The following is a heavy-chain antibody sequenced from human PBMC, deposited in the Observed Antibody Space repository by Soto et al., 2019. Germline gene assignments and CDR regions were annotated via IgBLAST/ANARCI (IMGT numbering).Heavy chain of an antibody. J-gene: IGHJ3*01. CDR1: GDSVSSDITS. V-gene: IGHV6-1*01. D-gene: IGHD3-10*01. CDR2: TYYRSKWFH. CDR3: ARGNALDV. Sequence: QGQLQQSGPGLVKPSQTLSLTCAISGDSVSSDITSWNWIRQSPSRGLEWLGRTYYRSKWFHDYAASVKSRITLNPDTSRNQFSLELNSMTPEDTAVYYCARGNALDVWGQGTGVTVSS.